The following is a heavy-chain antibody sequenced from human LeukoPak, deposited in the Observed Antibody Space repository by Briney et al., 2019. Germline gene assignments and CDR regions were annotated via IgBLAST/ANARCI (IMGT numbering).Heavy chain of an antibody. J-gene: IGHJ3*02. CDR2: INHSGST. CDR1: GGSFSGYY. CDR3: ARTHGYSYGPDAFDI. D-gene: IGHD5-18*01. V-gene: IGHV4-34*01. Sequence: SETLSLTCAVYGGSFSGYYWSWIRQPPGKGLEWIGEINHSGSTNYNPSLKSRVTISVDTSKNQFSLKLSSVTAADTAVYYCARTHGYSYGPDAFDIWGHGTMVTVSS.